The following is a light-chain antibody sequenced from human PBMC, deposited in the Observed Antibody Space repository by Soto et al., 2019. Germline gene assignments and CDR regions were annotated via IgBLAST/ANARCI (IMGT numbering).Light chain of an antibody. V-gene: IGKV3-20*01. CDR3: QQYGSSPPKLT. CDR1: QSVSSSY. CDR2: GAS. Sequence: EIVLTQSPGTLSLSPGERATLSCRASQSVSSSYLAWYQQKSGQAPRLLIYGASSRATGIPDRFSGSGSGTDFTLTISRLEAGDFGVYYCQQYGSSPPKLTFGGGTKVEI. J-gene: IGKJ4*01.